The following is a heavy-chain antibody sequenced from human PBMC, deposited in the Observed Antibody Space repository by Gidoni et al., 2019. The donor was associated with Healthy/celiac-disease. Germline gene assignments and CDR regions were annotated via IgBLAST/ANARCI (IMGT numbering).Heavy chain of an antibody. CDR2: INHSGST. D-gene: IGHD1-26*01. J-gene: IGHJ5*02. V-gene: IGHV4-34*01. CDR3: ARGGWELRGWFDP. Sequence: QVQLQQRGAGLLKPSETLSLTCAVYGGSFSGYYWSWIRQPPGKGLEWIGEINHSGSTNYNPSLKSRVTISVDTSKNQFSLKLSSVTAADTAVYYCARGGWELRGWFDPWGQGTLVTVSS. CDR1: GGSFSGYY.